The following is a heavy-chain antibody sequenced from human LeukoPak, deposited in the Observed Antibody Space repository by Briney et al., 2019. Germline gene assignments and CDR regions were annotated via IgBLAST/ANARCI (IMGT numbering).Heavy chain of an antibody. V-gene: IGHV3-21*01. CDR3: ARDRTFGSSSGD. D-gene: IGHD6-6*01. CDR2: ISSSSSYI. CDR1: GFTFSSYS. Sequence: GGSLRLSCAASGFTFSSYSMNWVRQAPGKGLEWVSSISSSSSYIYYADSVKGRFTISGDNAKNSLYLQMNSLRAEDTAVYYCARDRTFGSSSGDWGQGTLVTVSS. J-gene: IGHJ4*02.